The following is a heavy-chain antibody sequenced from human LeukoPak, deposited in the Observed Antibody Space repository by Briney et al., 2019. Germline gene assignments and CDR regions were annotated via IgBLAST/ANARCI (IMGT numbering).Heavy chain of an antibody. J-gene: IGHJ4*02. CDR2: ISAYNGNT. V-gene: IGHV1-18*01. CDR3: ARTTVTFDY. CDR1: GGTFISYA. Sequence: ASVKVSCKASGGTFISYAISWVRQAPGQGLEWMGWISAYNGNTNYAQKLQGRVTMTTDTSTSTAYMELRSLRPDDTAVYYCARTTVTFDYWGQGTLVTVSS. D-gene: IGHD4-17*01.